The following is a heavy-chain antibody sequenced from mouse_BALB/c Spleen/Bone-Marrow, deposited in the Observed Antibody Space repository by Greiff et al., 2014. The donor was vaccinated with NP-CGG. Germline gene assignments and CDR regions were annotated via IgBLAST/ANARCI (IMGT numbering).Heavy chain of an antibody. Sequence: VQLQQSGAELVKPGASVKLSCTASGFNIKDTYMHWVKQRPEQGLEWIGRIDPANGNTKYDPKFQGKATITVDTSSNTAYLQLSSLTSEDTAVYYCASYVYGYYFDYWGQGTTLTVSS. CDR3: ASYVYGYYFDY. CDR2: IDPANGNT. CDR1: GFNIKDTY. J-gene: IGHJ2*01. D-gene: IGHD2-2*01. V-gene: IGHV14-3*02.